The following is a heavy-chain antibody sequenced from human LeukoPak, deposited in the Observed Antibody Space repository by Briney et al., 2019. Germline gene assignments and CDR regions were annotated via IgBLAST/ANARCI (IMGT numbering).Heavy chain of an antibody. CDR2: ISGPSRYI. J-gene: IGHJ6*03. V-gene: IGHV3-21*01. CDR1: GFTFSSYT. Sequence: PGGSLRLSCAASGFTFSSYTMNWVRQAPGKGPEWVSSISGPSRYIYYADSVRGRFTISRDNAKNSLYLQMHSLGAEDTAVYYCAGGVSAANTVYYLDVWGNGTTVTVSS. CDR3: AGGVSAANTVYYLDV. D-gene: IGHD2-2*01.